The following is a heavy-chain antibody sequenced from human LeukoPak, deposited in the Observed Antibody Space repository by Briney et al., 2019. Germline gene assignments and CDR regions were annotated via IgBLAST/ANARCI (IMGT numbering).Heavy chain of an antibody. CDR3: ARARIQYQLLCDY. D-gene: IGHD2-2*01. V-gene: IGHV3-33*01. CDR1: GFTFSSYG. Sequence: PGGSLRLSCAASGFTFSSYGMHWVRQAPGKGLEWGAVIWYDGSNKYYADSVKGRFTISRDNSKNTLYLQMNSLRAEDTAVYYCARARIQYQLLCDYWGQGTLVTVSS. CDR2: IWYDGSNK. J-gene: IGHJ4*02.